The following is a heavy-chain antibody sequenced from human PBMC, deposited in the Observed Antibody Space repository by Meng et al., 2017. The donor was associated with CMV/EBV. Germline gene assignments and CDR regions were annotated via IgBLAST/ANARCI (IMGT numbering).Heavy chain of an antibody. Sequence: SVKVSCKASGFTFTSSAVQWVRQARGQRLEWIGWIVVGSGNTNYAQKFQERVTITRDMSTSTAYMELSSLRSEDTAAYYCARAKRITIFGVVLNPGMDVWGQGTTVTVSS. CDR1: GFTFTSSA. CDR3: ARAKRITIFGVVLNPGMDV. CDR2: IVVGSGNT. V-gene: IGHV1-58*01. J-gene: IGHJ6*02. D-gene: IGHD3-3*01.